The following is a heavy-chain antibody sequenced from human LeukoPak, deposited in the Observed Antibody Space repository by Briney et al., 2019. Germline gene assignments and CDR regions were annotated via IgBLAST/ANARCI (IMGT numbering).Heavy chain of an antibody. CDR1: GFTVSSSY. V-gene: IGHV3-53*01. CDR3: ARNYGDYRSYFDY. J-gene: IGHJ4*02. CDR2: IYSGGST. Sequence: PGGSLRLSCAASGFTVSSSYMSWVRQAPGKGLEWVSLIYSGGSTYYAASVKGRFTISRDNSKNTLYLQMNSLRAEDTAVYYCARNYGDYRSYFDYWGQGTLVTVSS. D-gene: IGHD4-17*01.